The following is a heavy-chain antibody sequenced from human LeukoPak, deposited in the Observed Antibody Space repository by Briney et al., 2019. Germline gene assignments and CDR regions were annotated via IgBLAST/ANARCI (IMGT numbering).Heavy chain of an antibody. J-gene: IGHJ4*02. CDR1: GFTFSSYS. CDR2: ISSSSSYI. V-gene: IGHV3-21*01. CDR3: ARFNRGYYYDSSGYKRKDYFDY. D-gene: IGHD3-22*01. Sequence: PGGSLRLSCAASGFTFSSYSMNWVRQAPGKGLEWVSSISSSSSYIYYADSVKGRFTISRDNAKNSLYLQMNSLRAEDTAVYYCARFNRGYYYDSSGYKRKDYFDYWGQGTLVTVSS.